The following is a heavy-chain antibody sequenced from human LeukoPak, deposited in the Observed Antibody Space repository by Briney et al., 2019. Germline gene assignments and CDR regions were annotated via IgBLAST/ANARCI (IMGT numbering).Heavy chain of an antibody. CDR3: ARDAYTAMVVQYYYGMDV. CDR1: GFTFSSYW. D-gene: IGHD5-18*01. CDR2: IKQDGSEK. Sequence: PGGSLRVSCAASGFTFSSYWMSWVRQAPGKGLEWVANIKQDGSEKYYVDSVKGRFTISRDNAKNSLYLQMNSLRAEDTAVYYCARDAYTAMVVQYYYGMDVWGQGTTVTVSS. V-gene: IGHV3-7*01. J-gene: IGHJ6*02.